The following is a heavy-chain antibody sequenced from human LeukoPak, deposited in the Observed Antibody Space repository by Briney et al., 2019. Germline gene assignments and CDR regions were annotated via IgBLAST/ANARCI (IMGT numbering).Heavy chain of an antibody. CDR3: AREPRRWSGYFDY. Sequence: GGSLRLSCAASGFTFSNYWMHWVRQAPGKGLVWVSRVNSDGSSTGYADSVKGRFTISRDNAKNSLYLQMNSLRAEDTAVYYCAREPRRWSGYFDYWGQGTLVTVSS. D-gene: IGHD3-3*01. J-gene: IGHJ4*02. CDR2: VNSDGSST. CDR1: GFTFSNYW. V-gene: IGHV3-74*01.